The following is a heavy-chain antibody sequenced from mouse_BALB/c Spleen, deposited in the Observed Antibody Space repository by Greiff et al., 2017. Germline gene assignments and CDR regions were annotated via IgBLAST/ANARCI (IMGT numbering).Heavy chain of an antibody. D-gene: IGHD2-4*01. CDR1: GYTFTSYW. Sequence: QVQLQQSGAELAKPGASVKMSCKASGYTFTSYWMHWVKQRPGQGLEWIGYINPSTGYTEYNQKFKDKATLTADKSSSTAYMQLSSLTSEDSAVYYCARSDYDYDYAMDYWGQGTSVTVSS. CDR2: INPSTGYT. V-gene: IGHV1-7*01. J-gene: IGHJ4*01. CDR3: ARSDYDYDYAMDY.